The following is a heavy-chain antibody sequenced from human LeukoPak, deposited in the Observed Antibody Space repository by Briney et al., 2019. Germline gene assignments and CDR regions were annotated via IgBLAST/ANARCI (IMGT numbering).Heavy chain of an antibody. V-gene: IGHV3-9*01. J-gene: IGHJ5*02. D-gene: IGHD6-6*01. CDR1: GFTFDDYA. Sequence: GGSLRLSCAASGFTFDDYAMHWVRQAPGKGLEWASGISWNSGSIGYADSVKGRFTISRDNAKNSLYLQMNSLRAEDTALYYCAKDKGAHSSSSGWFDPWGQGTLVTVSS. CDR3: AKDKGAHSSSSGWFDP. CDR2: ISWNSGSI.